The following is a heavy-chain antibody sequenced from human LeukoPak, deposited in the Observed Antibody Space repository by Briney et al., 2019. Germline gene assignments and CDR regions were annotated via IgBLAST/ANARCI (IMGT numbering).Heavy chain of an antibody. Sequence: PSETLSLTCAVYGGSFRNYYWSWIRQPPGKGLEWTGEINHSGRTNYNPSLKSRVAILVDTSKNQFSLNLNSVTAADTAVYYCASSRSGSYYGVDYWGQGTLVTVSS. V-gene: IGHV4-34*01. CDR3: ASSRSGSYYGVDY. CDR1: GGSFRNYY. CDR2: INHSGRT. D-gene: IGHD1-26*01. J-gene: IGHJ4*02.